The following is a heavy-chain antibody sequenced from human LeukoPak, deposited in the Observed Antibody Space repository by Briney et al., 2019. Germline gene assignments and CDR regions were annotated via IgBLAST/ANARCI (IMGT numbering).Heavy chain of an antibody. Sequence: PSETLSLTCTVSGYSISSGYYWGWIRQPPGKGLEWIGSIYHSGSTYYNPSLKSRVTISVDTSKNQFSLKLSSVTAADTAIYYCAKGAGGFSYYNWFDPWGQGTLVTVSS. D-gene: IGHD5-18*01. V-gene: IGHV4-38-2*02. CDR2: IYHSGST. CDR3: AKGAGGFSYYNWFDP. CDR1: GYSISSGYY. J-gene: IGHJ5*02.